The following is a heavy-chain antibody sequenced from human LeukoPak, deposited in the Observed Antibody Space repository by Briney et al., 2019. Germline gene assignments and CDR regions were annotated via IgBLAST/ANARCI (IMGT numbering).Heavy chain of an antibody. J-gene: IGHJ4*02. CDR1: GGSISSSSYY. CDR2: INHSGST. Sequence: PSETLSLTCTVSGGSISSSSYYWSWIRQPPGKGLEWIGEINHSGSTNYNPSLKSRVTISVDTSKNQFSLKLSSVTAADTAVYYCARRRYYGSGSYLNFNYFDYWGQGTLVTVSS. V-gene: IGHV4-39*07. CDR3: ARRRYYGSGSYLNFNYFDY. D-gene: IGHD3-10*01.